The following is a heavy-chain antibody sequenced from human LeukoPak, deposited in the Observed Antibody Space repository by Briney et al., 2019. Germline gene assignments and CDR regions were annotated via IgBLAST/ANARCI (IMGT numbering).Heavy chain of an antibody. D-gene: IGHD4-23*01. CDR3: AKLVTHFDY. V-gene: IGHV3-48*01. CDR2: ISSSSTSTI. J-gene: IGHJ4*02. CDR1: GFTFSNYA. Sequence: PGGSLRLSCAASGFTFSNYAMNWVRQAPGKGLEWVSYISSSSTSTIYYADSVKGRFTISRDNAKNSLYLQMNSLRAEDTAVYYCAKLVTHFDYWGQGTLVTVSS.